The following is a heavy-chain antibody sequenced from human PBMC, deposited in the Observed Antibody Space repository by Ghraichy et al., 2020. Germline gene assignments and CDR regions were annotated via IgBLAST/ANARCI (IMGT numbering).Heavy chain of an antibody. J-gene: IGHJ4*02. CDR1: GLTFSSYA. CDR2: ISGSGGST. V-gene: IGHV3-23*01. Sequence: LSLTCAASGLTFSSYAMNWVRLAPGRGLEWVSVISGSGGSTYYADSVKGRFTISRDNSKNTLYLQMNSLRGEDTAVYYCAKGVGSSSWHYFDYWGQGSLVTVSS. D-gene: IGHD6-13*01. CDR3: AKGVGSSSWHYFDY.